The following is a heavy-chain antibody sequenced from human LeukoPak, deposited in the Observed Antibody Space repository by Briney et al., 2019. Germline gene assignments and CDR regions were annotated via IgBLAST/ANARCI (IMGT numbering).Heavy chain of an antibody. CDR1: GFTFSSYS. J-gene: IGHJ5*02. D-gene: IGHD6-19*01. V-gene: IGHV3-21*01. CDR3: ARDRIAVAAVDP. Sequence: GGSLRLSCAASGFTFSSYSMNWVRQAPGKGLEWVSSISSSSSYIYYADSVKGRFTISRDNAKNSLCLQMNSLRAEDTAVYYCARDRIAVAAVDPWGQGTLVTVSS. CDR2: ISSSSSYI.